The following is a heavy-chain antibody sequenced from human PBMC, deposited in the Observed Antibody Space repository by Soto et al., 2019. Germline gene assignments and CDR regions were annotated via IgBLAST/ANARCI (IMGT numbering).Heavy chain of an antibody. CDR3: ARAEDSSSWYWGWFDP. J-gene: IGHJ5*02. CDR2: TYYRSKWYN. D-gene: IGHD6-13*01. V-gene: IGHV6-1*01. Sequence: SQTLSLTCAISGDSVSSNSAAWNWIRQSPSRGLGWLGRTYYRSKWYNDYAVSVKSRITINPDTSKNQFSLQLNSVTPEDTAVYYCARAEDSSSWYWGWFDPWGQGTLVTVSS. CDR1: GDSVSSNSAA.